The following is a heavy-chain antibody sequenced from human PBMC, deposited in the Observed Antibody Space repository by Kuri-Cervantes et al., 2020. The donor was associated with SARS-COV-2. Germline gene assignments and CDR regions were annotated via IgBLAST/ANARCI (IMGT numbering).Heavy chain of an antibody. V-gene: IGHV1-69*13. CDR2: IIPIFCTA. CDR3: ARDYGSSGSGCYGVGY. Sequence: SVKVSCKASGGSFSSYAIGWVRQAPGKGLEWMGGIIPIFCTANYEQKFQGGVTITADESTSTAYMELSSLSSEDTAVYYCARDYGSSGSGCYGVGYWGQGTMVTVSS. D-gene: IGHD3-10*01. CDR1: GGSFSSYA. J-gene: IGHJ4*02.